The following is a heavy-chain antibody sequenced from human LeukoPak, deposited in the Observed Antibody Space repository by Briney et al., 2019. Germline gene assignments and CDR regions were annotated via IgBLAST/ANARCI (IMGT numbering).Heavy chain of an antibody. CDR3: ARGGCYPDY. V-gene: IGHV3-7*01. CDR1: GFTFSSSW. CDR2: IKQDGSEQ. D-gene: IGHD2-2*01. J-gene: IGHJ4*02. Sequence: GGSLRLSCVASGFTFSSSWMRWVRQPPGKGLEWVAYIKQDGSEQHYVDSVKGRFPISRDNAKHSLYLQMNRLRVEDTAVFYFARGGCYPDYWGLGTLVTVSS.